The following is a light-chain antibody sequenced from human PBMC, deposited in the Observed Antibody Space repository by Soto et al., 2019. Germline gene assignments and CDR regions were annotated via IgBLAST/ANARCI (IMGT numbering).Light chain of an antibody. Sequence: QSALTQPRSVSGSPGQSVTISCTGTSSDVGGYNTVSWYQQYPGKAPKFMIYDVNKRPSGVPDRFSGSKSGNTASLTISGLQAEDEGDYYCCSFSGHYTLVFRGGTKLTVL. V-gene: IGLV2-11*01. CDR2: DVN. J-gene: IGLJ2*01. CDR3: CSFSGHYTLV. CDR1: SSDVGGYNT.